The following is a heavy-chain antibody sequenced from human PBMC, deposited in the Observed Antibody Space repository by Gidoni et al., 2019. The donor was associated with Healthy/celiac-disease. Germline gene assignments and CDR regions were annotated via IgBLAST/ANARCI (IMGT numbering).Heavy chain of an antibody. Sequence: EVQLVESGGGVVQPGGSLRLSCAASGFTFSSYSMKWVRQAPGKGMGWVPYISSSSSTIYYADAVKGRFTISRDNAKNSLYLQMNSLRAEDTAVYYCAREYYYDSSGYYQRGDAFDIWGQGTMVTVSS. CDR1: GFTFSSYS. CDR2: ISSSSSTI. CDR3: AREYYYDSSGYYQRGDAFDI. V-gene: IGHV3-48*01. J-gene: IGHJ3*02. D-gene: IGHD3-22*01.